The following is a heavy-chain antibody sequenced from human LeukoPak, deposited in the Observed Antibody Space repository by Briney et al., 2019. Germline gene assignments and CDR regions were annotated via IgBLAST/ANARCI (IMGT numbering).Heavy chain of an antibody. CDR1: GFTFSSYA. V-gene: IGHV3-23*01. J-gene: IGHJ3*02. CDR3: ARAGRWLQLAFDI. Sequence: PGGSLRLSCAASGFTFSSYAMSWVRQAPGKGLEWVSAISGSGGSTYYADSVKGRFTISRDNSKNTLYLQMNSLRAEDTAVYYCARAGRWLQLAFDIWGQGTMVTVSS. CDR2: ISGSGGST. D-gene: IGHD5-24*01.